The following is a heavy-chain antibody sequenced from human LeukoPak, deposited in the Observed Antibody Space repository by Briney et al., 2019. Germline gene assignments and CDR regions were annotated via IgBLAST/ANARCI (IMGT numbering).Heavy chain of an antibody. J-gene: IGHJ5*02. CDR2: INHSGST. CDR1: GGSFSGYY. D-gene: IGHD2-15*01. Sequence: SETLSLTCAVYGGSFSGYYWSWIRQPPGKGLEWIGEINHSGSTNYNPSLKSRVTISVDTSKNQFSLKLSSVTAADTAVYYCARVAGRRLPFDPWGQGTLVTVSS. V-gene: IGHV4-34*01. CDR3: ARVAGRRLPFDP.